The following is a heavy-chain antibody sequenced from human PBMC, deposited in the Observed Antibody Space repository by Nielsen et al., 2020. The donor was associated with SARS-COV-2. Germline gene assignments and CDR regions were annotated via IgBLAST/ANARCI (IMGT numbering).Heavy chain of an antibody. CDR1: GGSISSSSYY. CDR2: IYYSGST. CDR3: ARRMDMVRGVIFDGMDV. J-gene: IGHJ6*02. Sequence: SETLSLTCTVSGGSISSSSYYWGWIRQPPGKGLEWIGSIYYSGSTYYNPSLKSRVTISVDTSKNQFSLKLSSVTAADTAVYYCARRMDMVRGVIFDGMDVWGQGTTVTVSS. D-gene: IGHD3-10*01. V-gene: IGHV4-39*01.